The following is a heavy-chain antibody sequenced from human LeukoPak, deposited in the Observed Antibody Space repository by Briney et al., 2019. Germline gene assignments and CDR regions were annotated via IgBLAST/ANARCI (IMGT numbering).Heavy chain of an antibody. CDR2: ISGSGGST. CDR1: GFTVSSNY. V-gene: IGHV3-23*01. CDR3: AKGRVFGVVNDAFDI. Sequence: GGSLRLSCAASGFTVSSNYMSWVRQAPGKGLEWVSAISGSGGSTYYADSVKGRFTISRDNSKNTLYLQMNSLRAEDTAVYYCAKGRVFGVVNDAFDIWGQGTMVTVSS. D-gene: IGHD3-3*01. J-gene: IGHJ3*02.